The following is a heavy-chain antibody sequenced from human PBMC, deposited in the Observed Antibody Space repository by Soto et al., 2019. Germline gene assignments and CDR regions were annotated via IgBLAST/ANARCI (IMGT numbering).Heavy chain of an antibody. V-gene: IGHV4-31*03. Sequence: SETLSLTCTVSGGSISSGGYYWSWIRQHPGKGLEWIGYIYYSGSTYYNPSLKSRVTISVDTSKNQFSLKLSSVTAADTAVYYCARDFRRLLDYWGQGTLVTVSS. CDR2: IYYSGST. CDR3: ARDFRRLLDY. CDR1: GGSISSGGYY. J-gene: IGHJ4*02.